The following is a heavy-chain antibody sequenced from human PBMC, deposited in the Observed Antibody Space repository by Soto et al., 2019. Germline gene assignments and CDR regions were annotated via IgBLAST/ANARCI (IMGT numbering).Heavy chain of an antibody. J-gene: IGHJ6*02. Sequence: QVQLQESGPGLVKPSETLSLTCTVSGGSISSYYWSWIRQPPGKGLEWIGYIYYSGITNYNPSLKRRVTISVDTSKNQFSLKLSSVTAADTAVYYCARYKSTYYYGMDVWGQGTTVTVS. CDR3: ARYKSTYYYGMDV. V-gene: IGHV4-59*01. CDR2: IYYSGIT. D-gene: IGHD1-20*01. CDR1: GGSISSYY.